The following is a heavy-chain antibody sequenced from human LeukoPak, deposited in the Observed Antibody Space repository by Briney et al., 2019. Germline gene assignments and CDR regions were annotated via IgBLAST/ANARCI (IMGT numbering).Heavy chain of an antibody. Sequence: PSETLSLTCTVSGGSISSSSYYWGWIRQPPGKGLEWIGSIYYSGSTYYNPSLKSRVTISVDTSKNQFSLKLSSVTAADTAVYYCATYNWNYDFANFDYWGQRTLVTVSS. D-gene: IGHD1-7*01. V-gene: IGHV4-39*01. J-gene: IGHJ4*02. CDR2: IYYSGST. CDR1: GGSISSSSYY. CDR3: ATYNWNYDFANFDY.